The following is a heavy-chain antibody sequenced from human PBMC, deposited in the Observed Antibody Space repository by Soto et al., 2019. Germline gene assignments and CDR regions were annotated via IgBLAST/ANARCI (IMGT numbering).Heavy chain of an antibody. J-gene: IGHJ4*02. CDR3: ARESEDLTSNFDY. CDR2: ISSTTNYI. CDR1: GFTFTRYS. Sequence: GGSLRLSCAASGFTFTRYSMNWVRQAPGKGLEWVSSISSTTNYIYYGDSMKGRFTISRDNAKNSLYLEMNSLRAEDTAVYYCARESEDLTSNFDYWGQGTLVTVSS. V-gene: IGHV3-21*06.